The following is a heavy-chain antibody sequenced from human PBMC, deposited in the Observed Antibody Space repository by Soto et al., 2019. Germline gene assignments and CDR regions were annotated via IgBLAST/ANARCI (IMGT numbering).Heavy chain of an antibody. Sequence: SETLSLTCTVSGGSINTFYWRWVRQPAGKGLEWIGRIFSSGSTSFNPSLESRVAMSVDTSKNHFSLNVSSVTAADMAVYYCAREGSYSAYNFAHGIQLWSFDFWGQGALVTSPQ. CDR1: GGSINTFY. J-gene: IGHJ4*02. CDR3: AREGSYSAYNFAHGIQLWSFDF. D-gene: IGHD5-12*01. V-gene: IGHV4-4*07. CDR2: IFSSGST.